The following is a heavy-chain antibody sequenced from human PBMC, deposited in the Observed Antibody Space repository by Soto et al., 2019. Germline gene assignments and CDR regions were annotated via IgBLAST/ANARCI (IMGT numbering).Heavy chain of an antibody. J-gene: IGHJ4*02. Sequence: SETLSLTCAVYGGSFSGYYWSWIRQPPGKGLEWIGEINHSGSTNYNPSLKSRVTISVDTSKNQFSLKLSSVTAADTAVYYCARRKPNFIAAAAFFDYWGQGTLVTVSS. CDR3: ARRKPNFIAAAAFFDY. D-gene: IGHD6-13*01. CDR1: GGSFSGYY. CDR2: INHSGST. V-gene: IGHV4-34*01.